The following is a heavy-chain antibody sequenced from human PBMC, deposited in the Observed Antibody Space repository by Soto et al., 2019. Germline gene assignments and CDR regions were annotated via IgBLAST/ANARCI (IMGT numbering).Heavy chain of an antibody. CDR3: TPLASGHYGYDF. D-gene: IGHD3-3*01. CDR1: GFALSDAS. V-gene: IGHV3-15*01. CDR2: IKTKSSGGTT. Sequence: DVQLVESGGDLVKPGGSLRLSCAASGFALSDASKSWVRQAPGKGLEWVGRIKTKSSGGTTDYAAPVKGRFTISRDDSKNTVYLQMDSLKAEDTAVYSCTPLASGHYGYDFWGQGTLVTVSS. J-gene: IGHJ4*02.